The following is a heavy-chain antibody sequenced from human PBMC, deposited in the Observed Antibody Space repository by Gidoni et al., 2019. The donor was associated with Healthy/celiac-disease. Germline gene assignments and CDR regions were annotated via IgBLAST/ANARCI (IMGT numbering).Heavy chain of an antibody. D-gene: IGHD3-22*01. Sequence: QVTLKESGPVLVTPTETLTLTCTVSGFSLSNARMGVSWIRQPPGKALEWLAHIFSNDEKSYSTSLKSRLTISKDTSKSQVVLTMTNMDPVDTATYYCARTYYDSSGYFNLDYWGQGTLVTVSS. V-gene: IGHV2-26*01. CDR3: ARTYYDSSGYFNLDY. CDR2: IFSNDEK. CDR1: GFSLSNARMG. J-gene: IGHJ4*02.